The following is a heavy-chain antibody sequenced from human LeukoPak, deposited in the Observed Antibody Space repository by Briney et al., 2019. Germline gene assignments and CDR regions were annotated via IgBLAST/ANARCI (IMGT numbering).Heavy chain of an antibody. D-gene: IGHD3-22*01. CDR3: AKGTHSSSWHWYDP. J-gene: IGHJ5*02. V-gene: IGHV3-74*01. CDR2: INTDGSST. CDR1: GFTFSSYW. Sequence: PGGSLRLSCAASGFTFSSYWMHWVRQAPGKGRVWVSRINTDGSSTSYADSVKGRFTISRDNAKNSVFLQMNSLRAEDTAVYYCAKGTHSSSWHWYDPWGQGTLVTVSS.